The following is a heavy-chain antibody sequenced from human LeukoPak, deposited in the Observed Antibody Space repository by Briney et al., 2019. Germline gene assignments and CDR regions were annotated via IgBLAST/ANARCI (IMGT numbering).Heavy chain of an antibody. Sequence: ASVKVSCKASGYTFTGYYMHWVRQAPGQGLEWMGWINPNSGGTNYAQKFQGRVTMTRDTSISTAHMELRSLRSDDTAVYYCAREEGAPIAAANIWGLGTMVTVSS. D-gene: IGHD6-13*01. J-gene: IGHJ3*02. CDR2: INPNSGGT. CDR3: AREEGAPIAAANI. CDR1: GYTFTGYY. V-gene: IGHV1-2*02.